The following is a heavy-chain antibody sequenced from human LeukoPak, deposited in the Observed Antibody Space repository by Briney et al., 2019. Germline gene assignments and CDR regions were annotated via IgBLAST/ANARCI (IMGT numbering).Heavy chain of an antibody. CDR2: IKSKTDGGTT. V-gene: IGHV3-15*01. CDR3: TTALRYSLDAFDI. CDR1: GFTFSNAW. Sequence: GGSLRLSCAASGFTFSNAWMSWVRQAPGKGLEWVGRIKSKTDGGTTDYAAPVKGRFTISRDDSKNTLYLQMNSLKTEDTAVYYCTTALRYSLDAFDIWGQGTMVTVSS. J-gene: IGHJ3*02. D-gene: IGHD5-18*01.